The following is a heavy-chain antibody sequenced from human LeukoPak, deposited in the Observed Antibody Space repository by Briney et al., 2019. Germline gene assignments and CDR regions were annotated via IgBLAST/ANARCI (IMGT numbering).Heavy chain of an antibody. J-gene: IGHJ4*02. CDR3: ARDTLWFGDLGLDY. CDR2: ISAYNGNT. CDR1: GYTFTSYG. V-gene: IGHV1-18*04. D-gene: IGHD3-10*01. Sequence: ASVKVSCKASGYTFTSYGISWVRQAPGRGLEWMGWISAYNGNTNYAQKLQGRVTMTTDTSTSTAYMELRSLRSDDTAVYYCARDTLWFGDLGLDYWGQGTLVTVSS.